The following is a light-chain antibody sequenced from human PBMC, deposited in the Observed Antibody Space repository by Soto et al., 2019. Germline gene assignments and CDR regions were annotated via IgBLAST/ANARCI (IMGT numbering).Light chain of an antibody. V-gene: IGKV3-20*01. Sequence: EIVLTQSPGTLSLSPGERATLSCRASQSVSRSFLAWYQQKPDQAPRLLIYGASSRATGIPDRFSGSGSGTDFTLTISRLDPEDFAVYYCQQYDSSPWTFGQGTKVEIK. CDR2: GAS. J-gene: IGKJ1*01. CDR3: QQYDSSPWT. CDR1: QSVSRSF.